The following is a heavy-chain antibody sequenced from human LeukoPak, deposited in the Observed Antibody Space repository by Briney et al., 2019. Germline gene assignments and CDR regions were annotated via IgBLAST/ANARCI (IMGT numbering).Heavy chain of an antibody. Sequence: GSLRLSCATSGFIFIDYAMSWVRQAPGKGLEWVSSISNSGYTYYAVSVKGRFTVSRDSSNNTVYLQMNSLRAEDTAMYYCAKDIRAVGTSVFEYWGQGTLVSVSS. D-gene: IGHD3-10*01. CDR2: ISNSGYT. V-gene: IGHV3-23*01. CDR3: AKDIRAVGTSVFEY. J-gene: IGHJ4*02. CDR1: GFIFIDYA.